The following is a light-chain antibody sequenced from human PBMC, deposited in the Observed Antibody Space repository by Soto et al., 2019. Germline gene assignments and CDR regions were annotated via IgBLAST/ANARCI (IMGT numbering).Light chain of an antibody. J-gene: IGLJ2*01. V-gene: IGLV1-47*01. CDR2: RNN. CDR3: SAWDDSLSGLV. Sequence: QSVLTQPPSASGTPGQRVTISCSGSSSNIGTNYVYWYHQLPGTAPKLIIYRNNQRPSGVPDRFSGSKSGTSASLAISGLRSEDEADYYCSAWDDSLSGLVFGRGTQLTVL. CDR1: SSNIGTNY.